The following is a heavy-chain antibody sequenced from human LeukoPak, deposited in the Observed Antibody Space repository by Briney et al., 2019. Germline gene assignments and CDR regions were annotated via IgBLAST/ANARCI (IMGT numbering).Heavy chain of an antibody. D-gene: IGHD3-10*01. V-gene: IGHV3-21*01. J-gene: IGHJ6*03. CDR1: GFTFSNYN. CDR3: ARDSGFADG. CDR2: ISSSGRYR. Sequence: GGSLRLSCVVSGFTFSNYNINWVRQAPGKGLEWVSSISSSGRYRYYADSVKGRFTVSRDNARNSLFLQMNSLRAGDTAVYYCARDSGFADGWGKGATVTV.